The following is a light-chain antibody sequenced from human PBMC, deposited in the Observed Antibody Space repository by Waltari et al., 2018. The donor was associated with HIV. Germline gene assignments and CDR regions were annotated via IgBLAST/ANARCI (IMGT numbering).Light chain of an antibody. CDR3: QSADSTGSYPDV. CDR1: ALPKPY. V-gene: IGLV3-25*03. Sequence: SYELTQPPSVSVSPGQTARITCSGDALPKPYASWYQQKPGQAPLLVIYKDNERPSGIPERFSGSSSGTTVTLTISGVHTEDEADYYCQSADSTGSYPDVFGTGTKVTVL. CDR2: KDN. J-gene: IGLJ1*01.